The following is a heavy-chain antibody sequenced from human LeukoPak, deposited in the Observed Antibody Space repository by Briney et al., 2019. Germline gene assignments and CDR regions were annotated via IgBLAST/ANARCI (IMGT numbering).Heavy chain of an antibody. V-gene: IGHV4-61*02. CDR1: GGSISGGSDY. CDR2: IFTSGRT. CDR3: ARESGYFSGGWFDP. Sequence: PSQTLSLTCSVSGGSISGGSDYWSWIRQPAGKGLEWIGRIFTSGRTTYSPSLKSRVTISIGTSKNHFSLRLHSVTAADTAVYYCARESGYFSGGWFDPWGQGTLVTVSS. J-gene: IGHJ5*02. D-gene: IGHD3-3*01.